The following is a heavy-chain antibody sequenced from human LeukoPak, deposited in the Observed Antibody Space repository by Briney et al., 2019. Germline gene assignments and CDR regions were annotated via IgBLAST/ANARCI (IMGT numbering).Heavy chain of an antibody. CDR2: ISAYNGNT. CDR3: ARDYFTAMADYYYYYMDV. J-gene: IGHJ6*03. CDR1: GYTFTSYG. Sequence: ASVKVSCKASGYTFTSYGISWVRQAPGQGLEWMGWISAYNGNTNYAQKPQGRVTMTTDTSTSTAYMELRSLRSDDTAVYYCARDYFTAMADYYYYYMDVWGKGTTVTVSS. V-gene: IGHV1-18*01. D-gene: IGHD5-18*01.